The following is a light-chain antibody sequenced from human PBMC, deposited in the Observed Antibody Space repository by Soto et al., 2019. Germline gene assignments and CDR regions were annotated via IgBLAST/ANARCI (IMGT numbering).Light chain of an antibody. CDR1: QGISSW. Sequence: DIQMTESPCTLSAAVGDRVTITFRAKQGISSWLAWYQQKPGKAPKLLLYDASSLESGVPSRFSGSGSGTEFTLTSSRLQPDDFATYYCQQYNSYWTFGQGTKVDIK. CDR2: DAS. CDR3: QQYNSYWT. V-gene: IGKV1-5*01. J-gene: IGKJ1*01.